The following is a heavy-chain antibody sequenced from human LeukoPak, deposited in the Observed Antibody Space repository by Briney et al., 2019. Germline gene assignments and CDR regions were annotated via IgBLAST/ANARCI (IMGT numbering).Heavy chain of an antibody. CDR2: IYPGDSDT. D-gene: IGHD5/OR15-5a*01. J-gene: IGHJ4*02. CDR3: ARHTPPRSTVPHFDY. V-gene: IGHV5-51*01. CDR1: GYSFTSYW. Sequence: GESLKISCQGSGYSFTSYWIGWVRPMPGKGLEWMGIIYPGDSDTRYSPSFQGQVTISADTSISTAYLQCSSLKAADTAMYYCARHTPPRSTVPHFDYWGQGTLVTVSS.